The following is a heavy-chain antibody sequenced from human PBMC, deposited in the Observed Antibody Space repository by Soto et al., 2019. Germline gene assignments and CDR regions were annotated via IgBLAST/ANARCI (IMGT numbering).Heavy chain of an antibody. D-gene: IGHD4-17*01. CDR2: ISSSGSTI. V-gene: IGHV3-11*01. CDR3: ARLQADYGDYKPRAFPQH. J-gene: IGHJ1*01. CDR1: GFTFSDYY. Sequence: GGSLRLSCAASGFTFSDYYMSWIRQAPGKGLEWVSYISSSGSTIYYADSVKGRFTLSRDNAKNSLYLQMNSLRAEDTAVYYCARLQADYGDYKPRAFPQHWGQGTLVTVSS.